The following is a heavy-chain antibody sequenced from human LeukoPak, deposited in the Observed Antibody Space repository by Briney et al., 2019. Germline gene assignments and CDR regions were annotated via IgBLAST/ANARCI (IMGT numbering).Heavy chain of an antibody. V-gene: IGHV3-23*01. CDR2: IICSGGST. D-gene: IGHD4-23*01. J-gene: IGHJ4*02. CDR1: GLDFSSYA. Sequence: GGALRLSSAASGLDFSSYAMSWGRPAPGKGGEWVSAIICSGGSTYYSDSVKGRFTISRDKSKNTLYLQMNSLRAEDTAVYYCAKDDYGGKYWGQGTLVTVSS. CDR3: AKDDYGGKY.